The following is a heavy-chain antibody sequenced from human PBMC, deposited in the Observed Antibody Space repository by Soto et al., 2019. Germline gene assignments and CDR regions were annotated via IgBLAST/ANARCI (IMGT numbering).Heavy chain of an antibody. D-gene: IGHD4-17*01. Sequence: QLGGSLRLSCAASGFTFSSYSMNWVRQAPGKGLEWVSYISSSSSTIYYADSVKGRFTISRDNAKNSLYLQMNSLRAEDTAVYYCARARYGDYERNYYYMDVWGKGTTVTVSS. CDR1: GFTFSSYS. CDR3: ARARYGDYERNYYYMDV. CDR2: ISSSSSTI. V-gene: IGHV3-48*01. J-gene: IGHJ6*03.